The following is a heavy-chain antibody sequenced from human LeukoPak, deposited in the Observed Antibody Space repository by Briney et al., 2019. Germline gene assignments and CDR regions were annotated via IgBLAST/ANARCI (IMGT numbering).Heavy chain of an antibody. Sequence: ASVKVSCKASGGTFSSYAISWVRQAPGQGLEWMGGIIPIFGTANYAQKFQGRVTITADESTSTAYMELSSLRSEDTAVYYCARVSAYYDFWSGYFRFDPWGQGTLVTVSS. CDR3: ARVSAYYDFWSGYFRFDP. V-gene: IGHV1-69*13. J-gene: IGHJ5*02. CDR2: IIPIFGTA. D-gene: IGHD3-3*01. CDR1: GGTFSSYA.